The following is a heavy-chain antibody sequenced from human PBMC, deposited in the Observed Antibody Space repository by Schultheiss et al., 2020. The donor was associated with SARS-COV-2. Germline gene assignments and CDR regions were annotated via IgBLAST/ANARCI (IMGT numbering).Heavy chain of an antibody. V-gene: IGHV4-34*09. CDR3: ARGDYDILTG. CDR1: GGSFSGYY. D-gene: IGHD3-9*01. CDR2: IYTSGST. Sequence: SETLSLTCAVYGGSFSGYYWSWIRQPPGKGLEWIGRIYTSGSTNYNPSLKSRVTISVDTSKNQFSLKLSSVTAADTAVYYCARGDYDILTGWGQGTLVTVSS. J-gene: IGHJ4*02.